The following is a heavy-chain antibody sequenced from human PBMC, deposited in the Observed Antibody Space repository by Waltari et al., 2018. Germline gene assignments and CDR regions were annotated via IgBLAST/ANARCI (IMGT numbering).Heavy chain of an antibody. CDR3: ARDAKVAVAGTDY. V-gene: IGHV3-48*04. CDR2: ISSSSSTI. CDR1: GFTFSSYS. Sequence: EVQLVESGGGLVQPGGSLRLSCAASGFTFSSYSMNWVRQAPGKGLEWVSYISSSSSTIYDADSVKGRFTISRDNAKNSLYLQMNSLRAEDTAVYYCARDAKVAVAGTDYWGQGTLVTVSS. J-gene: IGHJ4*02. D-gene: IGHD6-19*01.